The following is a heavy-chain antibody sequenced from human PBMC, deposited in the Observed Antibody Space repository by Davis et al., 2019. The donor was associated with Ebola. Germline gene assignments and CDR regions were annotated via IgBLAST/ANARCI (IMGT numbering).Heavy chain of an antibody. CDR2: IGTRGDPT. CDR3: VRDYLFAIDI. CDR1: GFTFSSYT. Sequence: GESLKISCAASGFTFSSYTMNWVRQAPGKGLEWVSYIGTRGDPTVYADSVKGRFTVSRDDANNSLSLLMNSLRDEDTAIYYCVRDYLFAIDIWGQGTMVTVSS. V-gene: IGHV3-48*02. J-gene: IGHJ3*02.